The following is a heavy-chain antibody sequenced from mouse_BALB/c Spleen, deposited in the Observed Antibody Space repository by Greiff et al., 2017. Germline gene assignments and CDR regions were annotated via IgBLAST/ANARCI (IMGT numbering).Heavy chain of an antibody. CDR3: NGNYYGSSYEGAMDY. CDR2: IDPENGDT. V-gene: IGHV14-4*02. CDR1: GFNIKDYY. D-gene: IGHD1-1*01. Sequence: VQLQQSGAELVRSGASVKLSCTASGFNIKDYYMHWVKQRPEQGLEWIGWIDPENGDTEYAPKFQGKATMTADTSSNTAYLQLSSLTSEDTAVYYCNGNYYGSSYEGAMDYWGQGTSVTVSS. J-gene: IGHJ4*01.